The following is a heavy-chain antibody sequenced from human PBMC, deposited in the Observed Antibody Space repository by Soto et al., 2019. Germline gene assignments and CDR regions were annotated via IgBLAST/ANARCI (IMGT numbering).Heavy chain of an antibody. D-gene: IGHD3-9*01. CDR1: GYTLTELS. J-gene: IGHJ5*02. V-gene: IGHV1-24*01. CDR2: FDPEDGET. Sequence: ASVKVSCKVSGYTLTELSMHWVRQAPGKGLEWMGGFDPEDGETIYAQKFQGRVTMTEDTSTDTAYMELSSLRSEDTAVYYCATLKLRHYDILTGYYLWGQGTLVTVSS. CDR3: ATLKLRHYDILTGYYL.